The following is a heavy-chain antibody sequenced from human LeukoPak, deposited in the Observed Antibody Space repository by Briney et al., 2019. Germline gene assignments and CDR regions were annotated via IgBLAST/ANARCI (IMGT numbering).Heavy chain of an antibody. J-gene: IGHJ6*02. CDR1: GFTVSDNH. D-gene: IGHD3-22*01. V-gene: IGHV3-66*01. CDR2: IYSGGST. Sequence: GGSLRLSCAASGFTVSDNHLSWVRQAPGKGLEWVSVIYSGGSTYYADSVKGRFTISRDNSKNTLYLQMNSLRAEDTAVYYCARAPDSSAYSYYYGMDVWGQGTTVTVSS. CDR3: ARAPDSSAYSYYYGMDV.